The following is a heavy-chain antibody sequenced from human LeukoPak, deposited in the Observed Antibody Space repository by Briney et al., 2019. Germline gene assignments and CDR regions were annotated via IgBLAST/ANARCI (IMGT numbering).Heavy chain of an antibody. D-gene: IGHD3-3*01. CDR3: ARNPYDFWSGYYEYFDY. CDR1: GFTFSSYW. V-gene: IGHV3-7*01. Sequence: GGSLRLSCAASGFTFSSYWMSWVRQAPGKGLEWVANIKQDGSEKYYVDSVKGRFTISRDNAENSLYLQMNSLRAEDTAVYYCARNPYDFWSGYYEYFDYWGQGTLVTVSS. J-gene: IGHJ4*02. CDR2: IKQDGSEK.